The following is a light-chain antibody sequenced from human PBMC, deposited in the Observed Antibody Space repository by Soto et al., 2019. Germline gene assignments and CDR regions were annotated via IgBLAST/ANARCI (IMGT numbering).Light chain of an antibody. V-gene: IGKV1-5*01. J-gene: IGKJ1*01. Sequence: DIQMTQSPSALSASVEDRVTFTCRSSQSISSWLAWYQQKPGKAPKLLIYDASSLESGVPSRFSGSGSGTEFTLTISSLQPDDFATYYCQQYNSIGTFGQGTKVDIK. CDR2: DAS. CDR3: QQYNSIGT. CDR1: QSISSW.